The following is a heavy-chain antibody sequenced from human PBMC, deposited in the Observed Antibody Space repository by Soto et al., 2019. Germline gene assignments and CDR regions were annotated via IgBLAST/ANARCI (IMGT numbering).Heavy chain of an antibody. D-gene: IGHD2-2*01. V-gene: IGHV3-21*01. CDR1: GFTFSSYS. J-gene: IGHJ4*02. CDR2: ISSSSSYI. Sequence: EVQLVESGGGLVKPGGSLRLSCAASGFTFSSYSMNWVRQAPGKGLEWVSSISSSSSYIYYADSVKGRFTISRDNAKNSPYLQMNSLRAEDTAVYYCAAEGDCSSTSCYAFDYWGQGTLVTVSS. CDR3: AAEGDCSSTSCYAFDY.